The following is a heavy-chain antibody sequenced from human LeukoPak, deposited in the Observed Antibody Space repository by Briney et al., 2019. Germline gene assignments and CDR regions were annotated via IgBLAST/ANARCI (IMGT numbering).Heavy chain of an antibody. Sequence: GGSLRLSCAASGFTFSAYWMTWVRRAPGKGLEWVASIKEDGSEKICVDSVKGRFTISRDNAKRSVYLQLNSLTPEDTAVCYCARGKSRQDYWGQGTLVTVSS. J-gene: IGHJ4*02. V-gene: IGHV3-7*04. CDR1: GFTFSAYW. CDR2: IKEDGSEK. CDR3: ARGKSRQDY.